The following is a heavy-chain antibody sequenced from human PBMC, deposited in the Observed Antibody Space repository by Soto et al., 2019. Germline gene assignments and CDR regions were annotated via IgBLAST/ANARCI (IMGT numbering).Heavy chain of an antibody. CDR3: ARGANVDIVATIRHYYYYMDV. Sequence: EVQLVESGGGLVQPGGSLRLSCAASGFTFSSYWMHWVRQAPGKGLVWVSRINSDGSSTSYADSVKGRFTISRDNAKNRLYLQMNSLRAEDTAVYYCARGANVDIVATIRHYYYYMDVWGKGTTVTVSS. CDR1: GFTFSSYW. D-gene: IGHD5-12*01. V-gene: IGHV3-74*01. J-gene: IGHJ6*03. CDR2: INSDGSST.